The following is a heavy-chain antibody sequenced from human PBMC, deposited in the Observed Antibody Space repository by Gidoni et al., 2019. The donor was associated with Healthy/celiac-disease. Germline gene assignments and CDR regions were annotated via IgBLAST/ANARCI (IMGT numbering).Heavy chain of an antibody. D-gene: IGHD2-15*01. CDR2: INAGNGNT. Sequence: VQLVQSGAELKKPGASAKVSCKASGYTFPSYAMHWVRQAPGQRLEWMGGINAGNGNTKYSQKFQGRVTITRDTSASTAYMELSSLRSEDTAVYYCARAGVVVVAAFFDYWGQGTLVTVSS. J-gene: IGHJ4*02. CDR3: ARAGVVVVAAFFDY. CDR1: GYTFPSYA. V-gene: IGHV1-3*01.